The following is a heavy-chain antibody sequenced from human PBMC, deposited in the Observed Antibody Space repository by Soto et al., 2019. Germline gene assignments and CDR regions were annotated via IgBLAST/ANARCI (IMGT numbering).Heavy chain of an antibody. CDR1: GERLGSYD. CDR2: LNFKSDDA. CDR3: ARGLYYYGMDV. V-gene: IGHV1-8*01. Sequence: ASVKDCCKACGERLGSYDMKWVRQAPGQGLEGIGWLNFKSDDAGYGQKCQGRVTITTDTSISTVYMELRSLTSEDTALYFCARGLYYYGMDVSAQRTTVTVSS. J-gene: IGHJ6*02.